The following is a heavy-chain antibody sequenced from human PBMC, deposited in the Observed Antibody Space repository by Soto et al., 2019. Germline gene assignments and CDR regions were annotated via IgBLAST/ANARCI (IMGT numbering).Heavy chain of an antibody. V-gene: IGHV1-3*01. CDR3: AGGSDITGIPFDY. D-gene: IGHD1-20*01. J-gene: IGHJ4*02. Sequence: GASVKVSCKASGYTFTSYAMHWVRQAPGQRLEWMGWINAGNGNTKYSQKFQGRVTITRDTSASTAYMELSSLRSEDTAVYYCAGGSDITGIPFDYWGQGTLVTVSS. CDR1: GYTFTSYA. CDR2: INAGNGNT.